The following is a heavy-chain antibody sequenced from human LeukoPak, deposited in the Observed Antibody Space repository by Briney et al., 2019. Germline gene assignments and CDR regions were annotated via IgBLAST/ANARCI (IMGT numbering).Heavy chain of an antibody. V-gene: IGHV3-7*01. Sequence: GGSLRLSCAASGFTFATYWMTWVRQAPGKGLEWVANIRQDGSEKQYVDSVKGRFTISRDNAKNSLYPQMNSLRAEDTAVYFCARDPYYSETSGYEFGAFDIWGQGTKVTVSS. CDR1: GFTFATYW. D-gene: IGHD3-22*01. CDR2: IRQDGSEK. CDR3: ARDPYYSETSGYEFGAFDI. J-gene: IGHJ3*02.